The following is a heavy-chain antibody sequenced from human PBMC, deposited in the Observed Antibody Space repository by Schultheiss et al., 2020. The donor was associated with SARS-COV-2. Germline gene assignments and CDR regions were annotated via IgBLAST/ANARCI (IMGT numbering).Heavy chain of an antibody. CDR1: GGSISSYY. Sequence: SETLSLTCTVSGGSISSYYWSWIRQPAGKGLEWIGYIYYSGSTNYNPSLKSRVTISVDTSKNQFSLKLSSVTAADTAVYYCARGSYYDFWSGYYTHPGVDAFDIWGQGTMVTVSS. CDR2: IYYSGST. V-gene: IGHV4-59*08. D-gene: IGHD3-3*01. CDR3: ARGSYYDFWSGYYTHPGVDAFDI. J-gene: IGHJ3*02.